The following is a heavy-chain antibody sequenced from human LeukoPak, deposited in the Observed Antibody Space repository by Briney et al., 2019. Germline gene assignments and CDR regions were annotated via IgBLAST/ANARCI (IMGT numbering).Heavy chain of an antibody. D-gene: IGHD3-22*01. V-gene: IGHV4-59*01. CDR1: GGSISSYY. Sequence: SETLSLTCTVSGGSISSYYWSWIRQPPGNGLKWIGYIYYSGSTNYNPSLKSRATIPVDTSKNQFSLKLSSLTAADLADYYCARVDRKIVVVEENWFDPWGQGTLVTVSS. CDR2: IYYSGST. CDR3: ARVDRKIVVVEENWFDP. J-gene: IGHJ5*02.